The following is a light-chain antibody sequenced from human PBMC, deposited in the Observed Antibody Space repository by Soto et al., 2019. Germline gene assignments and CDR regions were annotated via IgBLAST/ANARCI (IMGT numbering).Light chain of an antibody. CDR2: GPS. CDR1: RSVSSN. CDR3: QQYKNWPAIT. J-gene: IGKJ5*01. Sequence: EIVMTQSPATLSVSPGQRATLSCRASRSVSSNLAWYQQKPGQAPRLLIYGPSTRATGIPARFSGSGSGTDFTLTISSLQSEDFAIYYCQQYKNWPAITFGQGTRRAIK. V-gene: IGKV3D-15*01.